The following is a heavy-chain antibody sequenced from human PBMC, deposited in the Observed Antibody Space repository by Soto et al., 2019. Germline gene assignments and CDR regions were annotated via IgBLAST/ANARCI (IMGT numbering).Heavy chain of an antibody. Sequence: ASVKVSCKASGYTFTSYGISWVRRAPGQGLEWMGWISAYHGNTNYAQKLQGRVTMTTDTSTSTAYMELRSLRSDDTAAYYCASQGDYYYYYMDAWGKGTTITVSS. CDR3: ASQGDYYYYYMDA. J-gene: IGHJ6*03. CDR1: GYTFTSYG. V-gene: IGHV1-18*01. CDR2: ISAYHGNT.